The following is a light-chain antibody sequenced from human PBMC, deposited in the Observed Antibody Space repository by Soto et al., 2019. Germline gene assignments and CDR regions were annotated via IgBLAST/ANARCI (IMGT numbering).Light chain of an antibody. Sequence: EIVMMQSPATRSVSSGERATLSCRASQSVSSNLAWYQQKPGPAPRLLIYSATTRATSIPARFSGSGSGTKFTLNISSLQSEDFAVYYCQQYNNWTPWTFGQGTKVNIK. CDR1: QSVSSN. CDR3: QQYNNWTPWT. CDR2: SAT. V-gene: IGKV3-15*01. J-gene: IGKJ1*01.